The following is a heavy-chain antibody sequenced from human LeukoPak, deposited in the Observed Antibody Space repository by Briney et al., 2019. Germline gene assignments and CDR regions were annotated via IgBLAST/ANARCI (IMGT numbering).Heavy chain of an antibody. CDR2: IKQDGSEK. Sequence: GGCLRLSCAASRFSFSSYWMSWVRQAPGKGLEWVANIKQDGSEKYYVVSVKGRFTISTDNAKNSLYPQMNSLRAEDTAVYYCASQDYYYGMDVWGQGTTVTVSS. CDR3: ASQDYYYGMDV. CDR1: RFSFSSYW. V-gene: IGHV3-7*02. J-gene: IGHJ6*02.